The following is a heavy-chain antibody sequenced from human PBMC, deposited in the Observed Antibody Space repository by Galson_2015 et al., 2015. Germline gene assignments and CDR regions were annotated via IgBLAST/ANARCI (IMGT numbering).Heavy chain of an antibody. CDR1: GFTFSAYW. V-gene: IGHV3-7*04. CDR3: AREALACFDY. Sequence: SLRLSCAASGFTFSAYWMSWVRQTPGKGLEWVASIKADGSETHYVDSVKGRFTISKDNAKNSLYLQMNNLITEDTALYYCAREALACFDYWGQGAPVTVSS. CDR2: IKADGSET. J-gene: IGHJ4*02.